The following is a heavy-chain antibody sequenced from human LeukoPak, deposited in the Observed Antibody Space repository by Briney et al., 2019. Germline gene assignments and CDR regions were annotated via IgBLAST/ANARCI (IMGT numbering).Heavy chain of an antibody. CDR1: GFTFINSA. CDR2: ISHNGETT. J-gene: IGHJ5*02. Sequence: PGGSLRLSCAASGFTFINSAMNWVRQTPGKGLEWVSVISHNGETTYYADSVRGRFTISRDNSKNTLYLQLNSLRAEDTAVYFCAKASGLPGPEGRVPHTWGQGTLGTVSS. V-gene: IGHV3-23*01. D-gene: IGHD5-18*01. CDR3: AKASGLPGPEGRVPHT.